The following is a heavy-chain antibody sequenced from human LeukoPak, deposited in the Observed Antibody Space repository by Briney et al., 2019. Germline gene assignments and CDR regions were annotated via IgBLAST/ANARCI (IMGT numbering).Heavy chain of an antibody. CDR1: GFTFSSYG. CDR3: ARDRGLNDFDY. J-gene: IGHJ4*02. V-gene: IGHV3-30*03. D-gene: IGHD3/OR15-3a*01. Sequence: GRSLRLSCAASGFTFSSYGMHWVRQAPGKGLDWVALISYDGSIKYYADSVKGRFTISRDNAKNSLYLQMNSLRAEDTAVYYCARDRGLNDFDYWGQGTLVTVSS. CDR2: ISYDGSIK.